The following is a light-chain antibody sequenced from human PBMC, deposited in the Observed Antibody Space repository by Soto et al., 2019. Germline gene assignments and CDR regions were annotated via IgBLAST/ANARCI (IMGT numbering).Light chain of an antibody. CDR2: EVS. J-gene: IGLJ2*01. CDR1: SSDVGGYNY. CDR3: SSSTSSSTLVV. V-gene: IGLV2-14*01. Sequence: QSALTQPASVSGSPGQSITISCTGTSSDVGGYNYVSWYQQHPGKAPKLMIYEVSNRPSGVSNRFSGSKSGNTASLTISGLQPEDDADYYCSSSTSSSTLVVFGGGTKLTVL.